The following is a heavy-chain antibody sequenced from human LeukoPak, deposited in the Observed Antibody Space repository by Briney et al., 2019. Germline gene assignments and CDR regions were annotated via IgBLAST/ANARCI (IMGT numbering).Heavy chain of an antibody. CDR3: AREVVTAKSNWFDP. CDR2: IYHSGST. Sequence: SQTLSLTCTVSGGSISTSSYYWGWIRQPPGKGLEWIGSIYHSGSTYYNPSLKSRVTISVDTSKNQFSLKLSSVTAADTAVYYCAREVVTAKSNWFDPWGQGTLVTVSS. CDR1: GGSISTSSYY. D-gene: IGHD2-21*02. J-gene: IGHJ5*02. V-gene: IGHV4-39*07.